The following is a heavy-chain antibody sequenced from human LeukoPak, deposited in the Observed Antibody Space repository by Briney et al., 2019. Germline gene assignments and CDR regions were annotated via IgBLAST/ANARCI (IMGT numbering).Heavy chain of an antibody. J-gene: IGHJ4*02. Sequence: GGSLRLSCAASGFTFSSYSMNWVRQAPGKGLEWVSSISSSSSYIYYADSVKCRFTISRDNAKNSLYLQMNSLRDEDTAVYYCARDPDRYDILTGYYSNWGQGTLVTVSS. CDR2: ISSSSSYI. V-gene: IGHV3-21*01. CDR3: ARDPDRYDILTGYYSN. CDR1: GFTFSSYS. D-gene: IGHD3-9*01.